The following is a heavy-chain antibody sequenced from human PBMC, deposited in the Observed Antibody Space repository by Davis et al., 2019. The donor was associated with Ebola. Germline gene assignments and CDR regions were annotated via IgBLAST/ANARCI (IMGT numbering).Heavy chain of an antibody. CDR1: GFTFSSYW. J-gene: IGHJ4*02. CDR2: IWYDGSNK. Sequence: GESLKISCAASGFTFSSYWMSWVRQAPGKGLEWVAVIWYDGSNKYYANSVKGRFTISRDNSKNTLYLQMNSLRAEDTAVYYCARDVPTYDILTGYFDYWGQGTLVTVSS. V-gene: IGHV3-33*08. D-gene: IGHD3-9*01. CDR3: ARDVPTYDILTGYFDY.